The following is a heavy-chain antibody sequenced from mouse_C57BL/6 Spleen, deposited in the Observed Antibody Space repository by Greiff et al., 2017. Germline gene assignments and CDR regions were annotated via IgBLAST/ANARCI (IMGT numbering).Heavy chain of an antibody. CDR1: GYTFTDHT. V-gene: IGHV1-78*01. D-gene: IGHD1-1*01. Sequence: VQLVESDAELVKPGASVKISCKASGYTFTDHTIHWMKQRPEQGLEWIGYIYPRDGSTKYNEKFKGKATLTADKSSSTAYMQLNSLTSEDSAVYFCEREENYYGFDYWGQGTTLTVSS. CDR2: IYPRDGST. CDR3: EREENYYGFDY. J-gene: IGHJ2*01.